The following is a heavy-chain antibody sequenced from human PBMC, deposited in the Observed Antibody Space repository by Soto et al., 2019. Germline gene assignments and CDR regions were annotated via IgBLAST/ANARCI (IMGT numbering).Heavy chain of an antibody. D-gene: IGHD2-2*01. V-gene: IGHV3-23*01. CDR1: GFTFSGYA. J-gene: IGHJ6*02. CDR2: ISGSGGST. CDR3: AKKDKGSTSYYYYYGMDV. Sequence: GGSLRLSCAASGFTFSGYAMSWVRQAPGKGLEWVSAISGSGGSTYYADSVKGRFTISRDNSKNTLYLQMNSLRAEDTAVYYCAKKDKGSTSYYYYYGMDVWGQGTTVTVSS.